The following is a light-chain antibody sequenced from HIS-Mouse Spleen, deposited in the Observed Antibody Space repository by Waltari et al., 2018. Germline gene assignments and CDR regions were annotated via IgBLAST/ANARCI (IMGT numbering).Light chain of an antibody. Sequence: EIVLTQSPGTLSLSPGERATLSCRASQSVSSSYLAWYQQQPGQAPRLLIYGASSRATGIPDRFSGSGSGTDFTLTISRLEPEDFAVYYCQQYGSSPPDTFGQGTKLEIK. CDR3: QQYGSSPPDT. CDR2: GAS. CDR1: QSVSSSY. V-gene: IGKV3-20*01. J-gene: IGKJ2*01.